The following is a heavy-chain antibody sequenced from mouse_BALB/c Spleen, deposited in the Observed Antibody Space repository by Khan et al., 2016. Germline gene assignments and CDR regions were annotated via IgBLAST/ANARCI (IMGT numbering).Heavy chain of an antibody. CDR1: GYSITSDYA. Sequence: QLEESGPGLVKPSQSLSLTCTVTGYSITSDYAWNWIRQFPGNKLEWMGYIRYSGSTTYNPSLKSRISITRDTSKNQFFLQLYSVTTEDTATDYCTRSPTATRYFDVWGAGTTVTVSS. CDR2: IRYSGST. CDR3: TRSPTATRYFDV. V-gene: IGHV3-2*02. D-gene: IGHD1-2*01. J-gene: IGHJ1*01.